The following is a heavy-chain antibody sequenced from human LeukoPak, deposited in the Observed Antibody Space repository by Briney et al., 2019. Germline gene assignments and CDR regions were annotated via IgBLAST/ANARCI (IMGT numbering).Heavy chain of an antibody. Sequence: PSETLSLTCTVSGDSISSYYWSWIRQPPGKGLEWIGYIYYSGSTNYNPSLKSRVTISVDTSKNQFSLKLSSVTAADTAVYYCARGIIVGATWGENYNCFDPWGQGTLVTVSS. V-gene: IGHV4-59*01. D-gene: IGHD1-26*01. CDR1: GDSISSYY. J-gene: IGHJ5*02. CDR2: IYYSGST. CDR3: ARGIIVGATWGENYNCFDP.